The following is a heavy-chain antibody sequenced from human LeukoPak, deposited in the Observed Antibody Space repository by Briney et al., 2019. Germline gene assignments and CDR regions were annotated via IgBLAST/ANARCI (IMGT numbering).Heavy chain of an antibody. J-gene: IGHJ2*01. V-gene: IGHV4-34*01. CDR2: INHSGST. CDR1: GGSFSGYY. CDR3: ATSGDYWYFDL. Sequence: PSETLSLTCAVYGGSFSGYYWSWIRHPPGKGLEWIGEINHSGSTNYNPSLKSRVTISVDTSKNQFSLKLSSVTAADTAVYYCATSGDYWYFDLWGRGTLVTVSS. D-gene: IGHD2-21*01.